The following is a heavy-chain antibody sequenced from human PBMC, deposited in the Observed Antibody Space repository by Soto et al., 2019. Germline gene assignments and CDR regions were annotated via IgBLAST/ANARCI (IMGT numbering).Heavy chain of an antibody. CDR3: ARDGHCSGGRCYFT. V-gene: IGHV1-69*08. J-gene: IGHJ4*02. Sequence: QVQLVQSGAEVKKPGSSVKVSCKASGGPFSSYTISWVRQAPGQGLEWMGRIIPILGIANYAQKFQGRLTITADKSTSTAYMELSSLRSEDTAVYYCARDGHCSGGRCYFTWGQGTLVTVSS. CDR2: IIPILGIA. D-gene: IGHD2-15*01. CDR1: GGPFSSYT.